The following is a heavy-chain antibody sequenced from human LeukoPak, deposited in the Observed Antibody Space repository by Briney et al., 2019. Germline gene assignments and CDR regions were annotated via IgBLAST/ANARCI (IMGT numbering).Heavy chain of an antibody. CDR3: AAGTAADY. D-gene: IGHD6-13*01. Sequence: PGGSLRLSCVVSGIPFSDYYMKWIRQTPGKGLEWISYISASSSYTDYADSVKGRFTISRDNAQNVLFLQMNRLRVEDTAVYYCAAGTAADYWGQGTLVTVSS. V-gene: IGHV3-11*03. CDR1: GIPFSDYY. CDR2: ISASSSYT. J-gene: IGHJ4*02.